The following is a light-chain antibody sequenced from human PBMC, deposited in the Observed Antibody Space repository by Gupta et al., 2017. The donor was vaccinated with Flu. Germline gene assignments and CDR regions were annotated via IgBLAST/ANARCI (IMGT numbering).Light chain of an antibody. V-gene: IGLV1-47*01. CDR3: VAWYDTQSGYWI. J-gene: IGLJ3*02. CDR1: GSSVGNNF. CDR2: KSD. Sequence: QSVLTPPPSASGSPAQTVTFSCAGTGSSVGNNFVYCYQHFPGEAPKLLIYKSDQRPSGVPDRFSASESGTSASLTIGGLRPEDEADYYCVAWYDTQSGYWIFGGGTKLTVL.